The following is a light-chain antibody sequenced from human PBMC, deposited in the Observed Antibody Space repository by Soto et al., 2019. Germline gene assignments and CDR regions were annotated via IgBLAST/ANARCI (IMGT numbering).Light chain of an antibody. Sequence: DIVMTQSPLSLPVTPGEPASISCRSSQSLLHSNGHSYLDWYLQKPGQSPQLLIYLHSNRASGVPDRFSGSGSGTDFTLNISRVEAEDVGVYYCMQALQTPATFGQGTKLEIK. CDR3: MQALQTPAT. J-gene: IGKJ2*01. CDR2: LHS. CDR1: QSLLHSNGHSY. V-gene: IGKV2-28*01.